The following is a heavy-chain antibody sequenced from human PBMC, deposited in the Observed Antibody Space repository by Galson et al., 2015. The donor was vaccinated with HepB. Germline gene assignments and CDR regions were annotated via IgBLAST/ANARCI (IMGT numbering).Heavy chain of an antibody. V-gene: IGHV3-7*03. D-gene: IGHD2-2*01. J-gene: IGHJ3*02. CDR3: ARDWIPCSRANCYFKDSTFDI. CDR1: GFSFSTYW. Sequence: SLRLSCAASGFSFSTYWMSWVRQAPGKGLEWVANIKQDGSEKYYLDSVKGRFTISRDNAKNSLYLQMNSLRAEDTAVYYCARDWIPCSRANCYFKDSTFDIWGQGTMVTVSS. CDR2: IKQDGSEK.